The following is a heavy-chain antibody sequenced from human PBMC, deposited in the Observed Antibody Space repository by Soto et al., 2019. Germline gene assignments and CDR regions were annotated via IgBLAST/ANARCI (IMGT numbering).Heavy chain of an antibody. V-gene: IGHV4-34*01. D-gene: IGHD2-2*01. CDR2: INHSGST. CDR1: GGSFSDYY. CDR3: ARGEIVVVPAAIAYYYYMDV. J-gene: IGHJ6*03. Sequence: SETLSLTCAVYGGSFSDYYWSWIRQPPGKGLEWIGEINHSGSTNYNPSLKSRVTISVDTSKNQFSLKLSSVTAADTAVYYCARGEIVVVPAAIAYYYYMDVWGKGTTVTVSS.